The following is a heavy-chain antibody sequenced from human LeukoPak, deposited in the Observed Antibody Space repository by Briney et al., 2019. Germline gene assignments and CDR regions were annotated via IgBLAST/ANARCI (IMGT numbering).Heavy chain of an antibody. J-gene: IGHJ4*02. CDR2: ISYSGGSS. D-gene: IGHD6-13*01. CDR1: GFTFNTYA. V-gene: IGHV3-23*01. CDR3: ANYLRYSTSPARKNYFDY. Sequence: GGSLRLSCAASGFTFNTYAMIWVRPAPGKGLEWVSGISYSGGSSYYADSVKGRFTISRDNFKNTLSLQISRLRAEDTAVYYCANYLRYSTSPARKNYFDYWGQGTLDTVSS.